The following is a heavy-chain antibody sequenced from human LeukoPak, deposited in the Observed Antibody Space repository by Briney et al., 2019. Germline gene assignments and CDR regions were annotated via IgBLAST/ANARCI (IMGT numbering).Heavy chain of an antibody. J-gene: IGHJ4*02. Sequence: GGSLRLSCAASGFTFSSYGMHWVRQAPGKGLEWVAVISYDGSNKYYADSVKGRFTISRDNSKNTLYLQMNSLRAEDTAVYYCAKDPTKYYYDSSGYNNYFDYWGQGTLVTVSS. CDR1: GFTFSSYG. V-gene: IGHV3-30*18. D-gene: IGHD3-22*01. CDR3: AKDPTKYYYDSSGYNNYFDY. CDR2: ISYDGSNK.